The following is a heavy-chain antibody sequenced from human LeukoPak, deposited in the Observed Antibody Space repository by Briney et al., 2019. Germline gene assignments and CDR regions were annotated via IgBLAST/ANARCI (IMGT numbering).Heavy chain of an antibody. CDR3: VRLYGSGRSPDY. CDR2: IYPGDSDT. CDR1: GYSFTIYW. V-gene: IGHV5-51*01. J-gene: IGHJ4*02. D-gene: IGHD3-10*01. Sequence: GASLKISCKASGYSFTIYWIGWVRQMPGKGLEWMGIIYPGDSDTKYSPSFQGQVTISADKSISTAYLQWNSLKASDTAMYYCVRLYGSGRSPDYWGQGTLVTVSS.